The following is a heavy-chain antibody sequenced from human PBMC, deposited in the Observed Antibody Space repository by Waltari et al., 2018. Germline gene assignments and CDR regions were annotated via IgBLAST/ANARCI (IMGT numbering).Heavy chain of an antibody. CDR1: GGSIRSSSYY. D-gene: IGHD3-16*01. V-gene: IGHV4-39*01. CDR3: ARQITHDAFDI. J-gene: IGHJ3*02. Sequence: QLQLQESGPGLVKPSETLSLTCTVSGGSIRSSSYYWGWIRQPPGKGLEWIGSIYYSGSTYYNPSLKSRVTISVDTSKNQFSLKLSSVTAADTAEYYCARQITHDAFDIWGQGTMVTVSS. CDR2: IYYSGST.